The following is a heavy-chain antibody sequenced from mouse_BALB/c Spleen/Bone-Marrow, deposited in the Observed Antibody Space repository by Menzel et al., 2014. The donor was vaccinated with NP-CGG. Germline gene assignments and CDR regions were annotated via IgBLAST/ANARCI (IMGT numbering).Heavy chain of an antibody. J-gene: IGHJ4*01. CDR3: ARWEYYAMDY. CDR1: GFNIKDTY. CDR2: IDPANGNT. D-gene: IGHD4-1*01. Sequence: VTLKVCGAELVKPGASVKLSCTASGFNIKDTYMHWVKQRPEQGLEWIGRIDPANGNTKYDPKFQGKATITADTSSITAYPQLSSLTSEDTAVYYCARWEYYAMDYWGQGTSVTVSS. V-gene: IGHV14-3*02.